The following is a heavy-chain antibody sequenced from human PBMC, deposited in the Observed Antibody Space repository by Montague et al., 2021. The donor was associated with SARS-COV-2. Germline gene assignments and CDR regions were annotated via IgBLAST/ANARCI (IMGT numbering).Heavy chain of an antibody. D-gene: IGHD2-15*01. CDR1: RGSISGRSNY. CDR3: VRHGGSSWLVS. J-gene: IGHJ5*01. V-gene: IGHV4-39*01. Sequence: SETLSLTCTVSRGSISGRSNYWGWVRQTPGKGLEWIGSFYYTGNTYYNPSLKSRVTISVDTSKNQFSLSLGSVTAVDTSAYFCVRHGGSSWLVSWGQGTLIIVSS. CDR2: FYYTGNT.